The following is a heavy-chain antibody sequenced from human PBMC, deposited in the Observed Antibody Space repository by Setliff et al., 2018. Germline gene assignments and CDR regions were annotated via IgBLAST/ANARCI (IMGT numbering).Heavy chain of an antibody. V-gene: IGHV4-39*01. CDR1: GDSMSNFL. Sequence: SETLSLTCSVTGDSMSNFLWSWIRQPPGKGLEWIGTIYYSGSTYYNPSLKSRVTISVDTSKNQFSLQLTSVTATDTAVYYCARHQFVGGYYGSVTYRHFDYWGQGTLVTVSS. D-gene: IGHD3-10*01. CDR2: IYYSGST. CDR3: ARHQFVGGYYGSVTYRHFDY. J-gene: IGHJ4*02.